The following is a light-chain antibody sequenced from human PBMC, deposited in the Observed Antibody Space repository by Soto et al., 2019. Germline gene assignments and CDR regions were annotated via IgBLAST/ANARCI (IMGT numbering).Light chain of an antibody. J-gene: IGKJ5*01. CDR2: KAS. V-gene: IGKV1-5*03. Sequence: DIQMTQSASTLSASVGDRVTIICRASQTISSWLAWYQQKGGQAPKLLISKASILDSGVPSRFSGSGSGTEFNLTISSLQPEDFATYYCQQFRSFPITFGQGTRLEIK. CDR1: QTISSW. CDR3: QQFRSFPIT.